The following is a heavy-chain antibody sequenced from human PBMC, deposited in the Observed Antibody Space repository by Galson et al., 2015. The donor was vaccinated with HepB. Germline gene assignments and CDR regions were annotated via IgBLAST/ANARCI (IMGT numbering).Heavy chain of an antibody. V-gene: IGHV1-69*13. J-gene: IGHJ6*02. CDR1: GGTFSSYA. D-gene: IGHD5-12*01. CDR2: IIPIFGTA. CDR3: ASPNGYSGYDTYYGMDV. Sequence: SVKVSCKASGGTFSSYAISWVRQAPGQGLEWMGGIIPIFGTANYAQKFQGRVTITADESTSTAYMELSSLRSEDTAVYYCASPNGYSGYDTYYGMDVWGQGTTVTVSS.